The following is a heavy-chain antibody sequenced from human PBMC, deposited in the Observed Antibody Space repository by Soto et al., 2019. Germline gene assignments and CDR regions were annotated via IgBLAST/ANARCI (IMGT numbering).Heavy chain of an antibody. CDR3: ARVILRRVRFLEWLPYGMDV. CDR2: IYHSGST. Sequence: PSETLSVTCAVSGGSISSGGYSWSWIRQPPGKGLEWIGYIYHSGSTYYNPSLKSRVTISVDRSKNQFSLKLSSVTAADTAVYYCARVILRRVRFLEWLPYGMDVWGQGTTVTVSS. V-gene: IGHV4-30-2*01. J-gene: IGHJ6*02. CDR1: GGSISSGGYS. D-gene: IGHD3-3*01.